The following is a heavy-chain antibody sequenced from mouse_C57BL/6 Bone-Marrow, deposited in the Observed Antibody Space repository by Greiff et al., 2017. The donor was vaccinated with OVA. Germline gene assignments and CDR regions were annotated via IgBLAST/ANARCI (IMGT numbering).Heavy chain of an antibody. CDR3: TRGEDYGVAY. CDR1: GFTFSSYA. Sequence: EVKVVESGEGLVKPGGSLKLSCAASGFTFSSYAMSWVRQTPEKRLEWVAYISSGGDYIYYADTVKGRFTISRDNARNTLYLQMSSLKSEDTAMYYCTRGEDYGVAYWGQGTLVTVSA. D-gene: IGHD1-1*01. V-gene: IGHV5-9-1*02. J-gene: IGHJ3*01. CDR2: ISSGGDYI.